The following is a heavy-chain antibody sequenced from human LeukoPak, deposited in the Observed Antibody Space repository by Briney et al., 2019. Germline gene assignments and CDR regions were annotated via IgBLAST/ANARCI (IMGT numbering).Heavy chain of an antibody. J-gene: IGHJ6*03. CDR3: ARCLRWYSSSSTPYYYYMDV. V-gene: IGHV4-59*12. Sequence: SETLSLTCTVSGGSISSYYWSWIRQPPGKGLEWIGYIYYSGSTNYNPSLKSRVTISVDTSKNQFSLKLSSVTAADTAVYYCARCLRWYSSSSTPYYYYMDVWGKGTTVTVSS. D-gene: IGHD6-6*01. CDR1: GGSISSYY. CDR2: IYYSGST.